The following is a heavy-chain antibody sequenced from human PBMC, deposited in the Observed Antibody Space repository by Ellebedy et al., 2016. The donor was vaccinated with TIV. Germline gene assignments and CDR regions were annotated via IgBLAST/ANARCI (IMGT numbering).Heavy chain of an antibody. J-gene: IGHJ4*02. CDR1: GYTFTSYG. Sequence: AASVKVSCKASGYTFTSYGLSWVRQAPGHGLEWLGWINTYNGKTKFAQKVQGRVTMTTDTSTSTAYMELRSLRSDDTAVYYCTRDRGSYAYDYWGRGTLVTVSS. D-gene: IGHD3-16*01. CDR2: INTYNGKT. V-gene: IGHV1-18*04. CDR3: TRDRGSYAYDY.